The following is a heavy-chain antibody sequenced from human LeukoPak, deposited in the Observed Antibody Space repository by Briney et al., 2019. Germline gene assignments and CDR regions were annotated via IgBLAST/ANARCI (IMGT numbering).Heavy chain of an antibody. CDR1: GGSISTYY. J-gene: IGHJ4*02. D-gene: IGHD3-22*01. Sequence: SETLSLTCTVSGGSISTYYWSWIRQPPGKGLELIGYIYNSGSINYNPSLKSRLTMSLDTSRNQFSLKLNSVTAADTAVYYCATASGYYRYYFDYWGQGTLVTVSS. V-gene: IGHV4-59*01. CDR2: IYNSGSI. CDR3: ATASGYYRYYFDY.